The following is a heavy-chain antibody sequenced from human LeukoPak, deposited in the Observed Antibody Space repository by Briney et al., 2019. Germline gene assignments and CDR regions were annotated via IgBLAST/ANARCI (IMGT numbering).Heavy chain of an antibody. J-gene: IGHJ4*02. CDR3: ARDPPTITLAGNGNDY. D-gene: IGHD6-19*01. CDR1: GFTFSSYA. Sequence: GGSLRLSCAASGFTFSSYAMHWVRQAPGKGLEWVAAISYDGSNKYYADSVKGRFTISRDNAKNSLYLQMNSLRAEDTAVYYCARDPPTITLAGNGNDYWGQGTLVTVSS. CDR2: ISYDGSNK. V-gene: IGHV3-30*04.